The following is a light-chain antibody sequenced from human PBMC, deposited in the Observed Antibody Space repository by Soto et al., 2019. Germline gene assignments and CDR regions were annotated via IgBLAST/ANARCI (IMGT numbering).Light chain of an antibody. CDR3: RSYTSSSSWV. V-gene: IGLV2-14*03. CDR1: SSDVGIYNS. Sequence: QSALTQPASVSGSPGQSITFSCTGTSSDVGIYNSVSWYQQHPGKAPKLIIYDVTNRPSGVSNRFSGSKSGNTASLTISGLQAEDEADYYCRSYTSSSSWVFGGGTKLTVL. CDR2: DVT. J-gene: IGLJ3*02.